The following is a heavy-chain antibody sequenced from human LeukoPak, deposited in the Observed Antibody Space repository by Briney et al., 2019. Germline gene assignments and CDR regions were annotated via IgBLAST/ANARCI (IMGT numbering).Heavy chain of an antibody. CDR2: ISSSSSTI. Sequence: TGGSLRLSCAASGFTFSSYSMNWVRQAPGKGLEWVSYISSSSSTIYYADSVKGRFTICRDNAKNSLYLQMNSLRAEDTAVYYCARSPLTTVTTNWFDPWGQGTLVTVSS. V-gene: IGHV3-48*01. D-gene: IGHD4-17*01. CDR1: GFTFSSYS. J-gene: IGHJ5*02. CDR3: ARSPLTTVTTNWFDP.